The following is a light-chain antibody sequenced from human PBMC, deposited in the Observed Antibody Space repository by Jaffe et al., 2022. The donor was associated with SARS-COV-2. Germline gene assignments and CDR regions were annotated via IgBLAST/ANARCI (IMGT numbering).Light chain of an antibody. CDR2: SDN. CDR3: AAWDDSLNEFYV. J-gene: IGLJ1*01. CDR1: RSNIGSNP. Sequence: QSALTQPPSASGTPGQRVTISCAGSRSNIGSNPVNWYQQLPGTAPKLLINSDNQRTSGVPDRFSGSKSGTSGSLAISGLQSEDEADYYCAAWDDSLNEFYVLGTGTKVTVL. V-gene: IGLV1-44*01.